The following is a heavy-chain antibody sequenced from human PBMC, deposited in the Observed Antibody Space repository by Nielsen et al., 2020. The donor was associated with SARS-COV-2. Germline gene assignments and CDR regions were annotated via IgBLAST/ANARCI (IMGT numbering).Heavy chain of an antibody. J-gene: IGHJ3*02. CDR1: GFTFDDYA. Sequence: GGSLRLSCAASGFTFDDYAMHWVRQAPGKGLEWVSGISWNSGSIGYADSVKGRFTISRDNAKNSLYLQMNSLRAEDTALYYCAKDMDSDAFDIWGQGTMVTVSS. CDR3: AKDMDSDAFDI. V-gene: IGHV3-9*01. CDR2: ISWNSGSI. D-gene: IGHD2-2*03.